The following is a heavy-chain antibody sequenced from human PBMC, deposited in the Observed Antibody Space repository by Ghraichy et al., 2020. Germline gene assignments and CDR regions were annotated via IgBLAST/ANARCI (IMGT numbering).Heavy chain of an antibody. V-gene: IGHV3-30*18. CDR1: GFTFSSYG. J-gene: IGHJ6*03. CDR2: ISCDGSNK. Sequence: LSLTCAASGFTFSSYGMHWVRQAPGKGLEWVAVISCDGSNKYYADSVKGRFTISRDNSKNTLYLQMNSLRAEDTAVYYCAKDFTNWGRYYYMDVWGKGTTVTVSS. D-gene: IGHD7-27*01. CDR3: AKDFTNWGRYYYMDV.